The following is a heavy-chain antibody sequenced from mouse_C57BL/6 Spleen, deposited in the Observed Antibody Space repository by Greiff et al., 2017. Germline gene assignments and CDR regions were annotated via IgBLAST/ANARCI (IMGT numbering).Heavy chain of an antibody. CDR2: IHPSDSDT. CDR1: GYTFTSYW. Sequence: QVQLKQPGAELVKPGASVKVSCKASGYTFTSYWMHWVKQRPGQGLEWIGRIHPSDSDTNYNQKFKGKATLTVDKSSSTAYMQLSSLTSEDSAVYYCAILYSNYDYFDYWGQGTTLTVSS. D-gene: IGHD2-5*01. CDR3: AILYSNYDYFDY. J-gene: IGHJ2*01. V-gene: IGHV1-74*01.